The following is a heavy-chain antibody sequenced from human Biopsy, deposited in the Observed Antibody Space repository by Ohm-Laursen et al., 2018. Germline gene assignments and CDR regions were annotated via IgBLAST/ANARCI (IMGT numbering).Heavy chain of an antibody. J-gene: IGHJ5*02. CDR3: AKEVFSAVGTSGFDP. Sequence: GSLRLSCAASGFTFSNYAMSWVRQAPGKGLEWVSGISGSGGRTYYAESMKGRFTISRDNSKKTVYLQMKSLRAEDTAVYYCAKEVFSAVGTSGFDPWGKGTLVTVSS. CDR2: ISGSGGRT. CDR1: GFTFSNYA. V-gene: IGHV3-23*01. D-gene: IGHD1/OR15-1a*01.